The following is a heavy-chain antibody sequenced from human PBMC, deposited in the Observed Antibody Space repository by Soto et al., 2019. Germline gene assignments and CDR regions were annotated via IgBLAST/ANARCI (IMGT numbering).Heavy chain of an antibody. D-gene: IGHD6-6*01. Sequence: SETLSLTCTVSGGSISSYYWSWIRQPPGKGLEWIGYIYYSGSTNYNPSLKSRVTISVDTSKNQFSLKLSSVTAADTAVYYCVGAIVARRGYCYYVIGFSGQRTTDTGSS. CDR3: VGAIVARRGYCYYVIGF. CDR2: IYYSGST. CDR1: GGSISSYY. V-gene: IGHV4-59*01. J-gene: IGHJ6*02.